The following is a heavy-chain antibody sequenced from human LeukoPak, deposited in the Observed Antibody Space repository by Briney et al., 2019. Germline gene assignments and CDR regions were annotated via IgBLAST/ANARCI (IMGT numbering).Heavy chain of an antibody. CDR3: ARNQLLYVDWFAP. J-gene: IGHJ5*02. V-gene: IGHV4-30-4*08. CDR2: IYYSGST. Sequence: PSETLSLTCTVSGGSITSGDYYWSWIRQPPGKGLEWIGYIYYSGSTYYNPSLKSRVTISVDTSKNQFSLKLSSVTAAHTAVYYCARNQLLYVDWFAPGGQGPLVTVSP. CDR1: GGSITSGDYY. D-gene: IGHD2-2*02.